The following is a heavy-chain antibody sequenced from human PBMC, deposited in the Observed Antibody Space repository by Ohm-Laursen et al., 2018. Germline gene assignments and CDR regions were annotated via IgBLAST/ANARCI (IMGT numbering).Heavy chain of an antibody. D-gene: IGHD3-22*01. CDR2: IYSGGST. J-gene: IGHJ3*02. CDR3: ARMLVVTLGAWAFDI. Sequence: SLRLSCSASGSTFSDYYISWVRQAPGKGLEWVSVIYSGGSTYYADSVKGRFTISRDNSKNTLYLQMNSLRAEDTAVYYCARMLVVTLGAWAFDIWGQGTMVTVSS. V-gene: IGHV3-66*01. CDR1: GSTFSDYY.